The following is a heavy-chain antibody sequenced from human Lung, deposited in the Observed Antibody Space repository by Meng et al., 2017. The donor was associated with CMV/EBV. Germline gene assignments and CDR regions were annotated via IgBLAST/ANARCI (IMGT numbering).Heavy chain of an antibody. D-gene: IGHD3-9*01. V-gene: IGHV3-7*01. Sequence: GESLKISCAASGFTFSNYWMTWVRQAPGKGLEWVANINQDGSEKYYVDSVKGRFTISRDNARNSLYLQMNSLRPEDTAVYYCARFDWLLPHVDDWGQGTLVTVSS. J-gene: IGHJ4*02. CDR1: GFTFSNYW. CDR3: ARFDWLLPHVDD. CDR2: INQDGSEK.